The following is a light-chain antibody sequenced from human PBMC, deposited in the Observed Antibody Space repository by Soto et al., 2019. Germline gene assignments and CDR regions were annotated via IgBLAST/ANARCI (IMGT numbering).Light chain of an antibody. CDR2: GSS. J-gene: IGKJ1*01. V-gene: IGKV3-15*01. Sequence: DMLRTKAPATLSVSPGARATLSCRASQTVNNNVAWYQLKDGQVPRLLIYGSSTRATDIPARFSGSGSGTEVTLTISSLQSEDWAEDHGQQYNNSPQTVGQGTKVDIK. CDR1: QTVNNN. CDR3: QQYNNSPQT.